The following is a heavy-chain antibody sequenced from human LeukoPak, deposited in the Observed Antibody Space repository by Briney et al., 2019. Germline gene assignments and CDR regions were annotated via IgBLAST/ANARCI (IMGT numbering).Heavy chain of an antibody. J-gene: IGHJ4*02. Sequence: GGSLRLSCEASGFTFSTYAMSWVRQAPGKSLEWVSSLTASGSGTYYADSVKGRFTVSRDNSKNTLYLQLNSLRADDTAVYFCAQDLDTTGAEIFDYWGQGTLVTVSS. CDR2: LTASGSGT. CDR3: AQDLDTTGAEIFDY. CDR1: GFTFSTYA. V-gene: IGHV3-23*01. D-gene: IGHD1-1*01.